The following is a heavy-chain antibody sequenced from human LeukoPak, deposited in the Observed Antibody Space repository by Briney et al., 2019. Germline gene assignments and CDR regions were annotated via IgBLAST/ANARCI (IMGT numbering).Heavy chain of an antibody. CDR2: INHSGST. CDR1: GGSFSGYY. D-gene: IGHD3-3*01. Sequence: SETLSLTCAVYGGSFSGYYWSWIRQPPGKGLEWIGEINHSGSTNYNPSLKSRVTISVDTSKNQLSLKLSSVTAADTAVYYCARGNYDFWSGLKTPVRDWGQGTLVTVSS. J-gene: IGHJ4*02. CDR3: ARGNYDFWSGLKTPVRD. V-gene: IGHV4-34*01.